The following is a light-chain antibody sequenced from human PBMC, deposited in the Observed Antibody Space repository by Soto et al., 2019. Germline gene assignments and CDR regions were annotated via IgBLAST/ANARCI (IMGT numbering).Light chain of an antibody. CDR1: SSDVGGYNY. J-gene: IGLJ1*01. CDR2: DVS. Sequence: QSALTQPASVSGSPGQSITISCTGTSSDVGGYNYVSWYQQHPGKAPKLMIYDVSNRPSGVSNRFFGSKSGNTASLTISGLQAEDEADYYCSSYSTSSTPYVFGTGTKLTVL. CDR3: SSYSTSSTPYV. V-gene: IGLV2-14*03.